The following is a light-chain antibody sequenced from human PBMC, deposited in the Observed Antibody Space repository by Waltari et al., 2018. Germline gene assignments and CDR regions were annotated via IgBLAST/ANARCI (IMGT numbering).Light chain of an antibody. CDR1: QSLGTH. Sequence: EIVLSQSPATLSLSPGERAALSCRASQSLGTHLAWYQQRPGQAPRLVIDDASNRVPGIPARFSGSGSGTDFTLTISSLEPEDFAVYYCQHRYSWPLTFGRGTKVEIK. CDR3: QHRYSWPLT. J-gene: IGKJ4*01. CDR2: DAS. V-gene: IGKV3-11*01.